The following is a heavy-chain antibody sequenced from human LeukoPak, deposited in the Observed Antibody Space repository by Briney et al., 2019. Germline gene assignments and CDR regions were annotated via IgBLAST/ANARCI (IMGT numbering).Heavy chain of an antibody. Sequence: GGSLRLSCAASGFTFSSYAMHWVRQAPGKGLEWVAVISYDGSNKYYADSVKGRFTISRDNSKNTLYLQMNSLRAEDTAVYYCAREGSGSYYGDAFDIWGQGTMVTVSS. D-gene: IGHD1-26*01. CDR1: GFTFSSYA. CDR3: AREGSGSYYGDAFDI. J-gene: IGHJ3*02. V-gene: IGHV3-30*04. CDR2: ISYDGSNK.